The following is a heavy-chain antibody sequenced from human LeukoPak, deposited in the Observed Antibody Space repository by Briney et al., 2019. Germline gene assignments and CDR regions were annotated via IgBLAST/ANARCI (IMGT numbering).Heavy chain of an antibody. CDR1: GFIVSSNY. CDR3: ARDSETETGWYYYGMDV. D-gene: IGHD1-1*01. Sequence: GGSLRLSCAASGFIVSSNYMNWVRQAPGKGLEWIAVLYSGGSAYYADSVKGRFTISRDNSKNTLYLQIYSLRAEDTATYYCARDSETETGWYYYGMDVWGQGTTVTVPS. CDR2: LYSGGSA. V-gene: IGHV3-53*01. J-gene: IGHJ6*02.